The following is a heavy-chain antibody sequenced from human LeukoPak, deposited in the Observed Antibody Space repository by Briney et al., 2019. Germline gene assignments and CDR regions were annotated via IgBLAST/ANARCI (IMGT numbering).Heavy chain of an antibody. J-gene: IGHJ4*02. CDR2: ITGNGVTA. CDR1: EFTSSSPG. CDR3: AKSPGYWTHDY. V-gene: IGHV3-23*01. Sequence: EGSLRLSCAGSEFTSSSPGMTWVRQAPGKGLEWVSSITGNGVTAYYADSVRGRFTVSTDSSKSTLYLQMNSLRAEDTAIYYCAKSPGYWTHDYWGQGILVTVSS. D-gene: IGHD1-1*01.